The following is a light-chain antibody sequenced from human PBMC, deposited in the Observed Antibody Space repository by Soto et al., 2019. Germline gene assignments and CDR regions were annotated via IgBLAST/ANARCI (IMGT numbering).Light chain of an antibody. J-gene: IGKJ5*01. CDR1: QSVSSSY. CDR3: QQYGSSPRT. CDR2: GAS. V-gene: IGKV3-20*01. Sequence: EIVLTQSPGTLSLSPGERATLSCRASQSVSSSYLAWYQQKPGQAPRLLIYGASNRATGIPDRFSGSGSGTDFTLTIIRLEPEDFAVYYCQQYGSSPRTFGQGTRLEIK.